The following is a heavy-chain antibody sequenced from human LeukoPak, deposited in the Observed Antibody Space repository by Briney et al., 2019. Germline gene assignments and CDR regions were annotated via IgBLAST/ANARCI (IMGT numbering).Heavy chain of an antibody. CDR3: ARGAAGLVLSAYYYYMDV. V-gene: IGHV4-59*01. CDR2: IYYSGST. Sequence: SETLSLTCTVSGGSISSYYWSWIRQPPGKGLEWIGYIYYSGSTNYNPSLKSRVTISVDTSKNQFSLKLSSVTAADTAVYYCARGAAGLVLSAYYYYMDVWGKGTTVTVSS. CDR1: GGSISSYY. J-gene: IGHJ6*03. D-gene: IGHD6-13*01.